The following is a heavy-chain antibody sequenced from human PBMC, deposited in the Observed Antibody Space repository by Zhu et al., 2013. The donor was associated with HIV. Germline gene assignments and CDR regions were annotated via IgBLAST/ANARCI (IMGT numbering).Heavy chain of an antibody. J-gene: IGHJ3*01. CDR1: GYRFTAYY. V-gene: IGHV1-2*02. Sequence: QSGTEMKRPGASVKVSCKPLGYRFTAYYLHWVRQAPGKGIEWMGYINPKNGDTKLAQTFQGRVTMTRDTATNTVFMDLSRLISDDTAIYYCASDLWEKAFDVWGQGTSVTVSS. CDR3: ASDLWEKAFDV. D-gene: IGHD1-26*01. CDR2: INPKNGDT.